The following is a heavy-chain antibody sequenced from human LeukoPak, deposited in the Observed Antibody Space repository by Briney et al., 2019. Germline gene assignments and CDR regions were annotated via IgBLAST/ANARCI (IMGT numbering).Heavy chain of an antibody. D-gene: IGHD3-10*01. Sequence: GASVKVSCKASGYTFTSYGISWVRQAPGQGLEWMGWIGAYNGNTNYAQKLQGRVTMTTDTSTSTAYMELRSLRSDDTAVYYCARDRSYYGSGSYYTPFDYWGQGTLVTVSS. J-gene: IGHJ4*02. CDR2: IGAYNGNT. CDR1: GYTFTSYG. V-gene: IGHV1-18*01. CDR3: ARDRSYYGSGSYYTPFDY.